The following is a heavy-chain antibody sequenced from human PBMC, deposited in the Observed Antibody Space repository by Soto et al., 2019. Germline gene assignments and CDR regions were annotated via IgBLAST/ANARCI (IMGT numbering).Heavy chain of an antibody. Sequence: LRLSCAASGFTFSSYSMNWVRQAPGKVLEWVSYISSSSSTIYYADSVKGRFTISRDNAKNSLYLQMNSLRDEDTAVYYCATVAVAGTGAIAYWGQGTRATVSS. D-gene: IGHD6-19*01. V-gene: IGHV3-48*02. J-gene: IGHJ4*02. CDR2: ISSSSSTI. CDR1: GFTFSSYS. CDR3: ATVAVAGTGAIAY.